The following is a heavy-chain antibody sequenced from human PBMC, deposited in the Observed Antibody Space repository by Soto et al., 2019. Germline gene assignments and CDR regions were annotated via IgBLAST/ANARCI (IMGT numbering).Heavy chain of an antibody. CDR1: GFTFSSYW. Sequence: GGSLRLSCAASGFTFSSYWMSWVRQAPGKGLEWVANIKQDGSEKYYVDSVKGRFTISRDDAKNSLYLQMNSLRAEDTAVYYCARDRRYCSSTSCYASDYYYYYYMDVWGKGTTVTVSS. V-gene: IGHV3-7*01. J-gene: IGHJ6*03. CDR2: IKQDGSEK. CDR3: ARDRRYCSSTSCYASDYYYYYYMDV. D-gene: IGHD2-2*01.